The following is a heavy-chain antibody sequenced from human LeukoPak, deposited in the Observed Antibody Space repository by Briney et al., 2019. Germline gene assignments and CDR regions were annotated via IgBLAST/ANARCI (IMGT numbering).Heavy chain of an antibody. J-gene: IGHJ4*02. CDR3: ARFDYVWGSYPKSYYFDY. CDR2: IDPSDSYT. V-gene: IGHV5-10-1*01. CDR1: GYSFTSYW. D-gene: IGHD3-16*02. Sequence: GESLKISCKGSGYSFTSYWISWVRQMPGKGLEWMGRIDPSDSYTNYSPSFQGHVTISADKSISTAYLQWSSLKASDTAMYYCARFDYVWGSYPKSYYFDYWGQGTLVTVS.